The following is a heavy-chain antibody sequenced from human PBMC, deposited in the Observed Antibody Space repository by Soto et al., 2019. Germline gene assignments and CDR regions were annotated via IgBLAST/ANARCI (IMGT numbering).Heavy chain of an antibody. CDR1: GFTFSSYG. V-gene: IGHV3-33*01. Sequence: QVQLVESGGGVVQPGRSLRLSCAASGFTFSSYGMHWVRQAPGKGLEWVAVIWYDGSNKYYADSVKGRFTISRDNSKNTLDLQMNGLRAEDTAVYYCARDTARDKVRIYYGMDVWGQGTTVTVSS. J-gene: IGHJ6*02. CDR3: ARDTARDKVRIYYGMDV. CDR2: IWYDGSNK. D-gene: IGHD3-10*01.